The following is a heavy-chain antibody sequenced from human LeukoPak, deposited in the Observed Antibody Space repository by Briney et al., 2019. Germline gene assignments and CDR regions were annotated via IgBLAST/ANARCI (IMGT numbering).Heavy chain of an antibody. CDR1: GGSFSGYY. J-gene: IGHJ4*02. Sequence: SETLSLTCAVYGGSFSGYYWSWIRQPPGKGLEWVGEINHSGSTNYNPSLKSRVTISVDTSKNQFSLKLSSVTAADTAVYYCASGGEYYYGSGSYYDPPDYWGQGTLVTVSS. V-gene: IGHV4-34*01. CDR2: INHSGST. D-gene: IGHD3-10*01. CDR3: ASGGEYYYGSGSYYDPPDY.